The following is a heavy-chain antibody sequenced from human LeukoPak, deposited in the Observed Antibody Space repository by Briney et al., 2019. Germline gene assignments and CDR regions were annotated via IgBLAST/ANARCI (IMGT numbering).Heavy chain of an antibody. D-gene: IGHD6-13*01. CDR1: GYTFTGYY. Sequence: ASVKVSCKASGYTFTGYYMHWVRQAPGQGLEWMGWINPSSGGTNYAQKFQGRVTMTRDTSISTAYMELSRLRSDDTAVYYCARDREAGYSSSWYPDYWGQGTLVTVSS. CDR2: INPSSGGT. J-gene: IGHJ4*02. V-gene: IGHV1-2*02. CDR3: ARDREAGYSSSWYPDY.